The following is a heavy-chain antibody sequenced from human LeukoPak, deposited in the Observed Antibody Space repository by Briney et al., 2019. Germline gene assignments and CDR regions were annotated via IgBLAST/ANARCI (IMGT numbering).Heavy chain of an antibody. Sequence: ASVKVSCKASGYTFTTYAMHWVRQAPGQRLEWMGWINAGNGNTKYSQKSQGRVTITRDTSASTAYMELSSLRSEDTAVYYCARVRNGYNLAYSYYNMDVWGQGTTVTVSS. V-gene: IGHV1-3*01. J-gene: IGHJ6*02. CDR2: INAGNGNT. CDR3: ARVRNGYNLAYSYYNMDV. D-gene: IGHD5-24*01. CDR1: GYTFTTYA.